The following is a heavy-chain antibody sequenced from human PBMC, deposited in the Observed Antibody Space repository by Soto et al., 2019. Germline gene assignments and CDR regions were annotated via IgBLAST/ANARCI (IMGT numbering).Heavy chain of an antibody. V-gene: IGHV3-30*18. J-gene: IGHJ4*02. CDR1: GFTFSSYA. CDR3: AKDGAADGTFDY. D-gene: IGHD6-13*01. CDR2: VSSDGSSK. Sequence: VQLVESGGGVVQPGRSLRLSCSASGFTFSSYAMQWVRQAPGKGLEWVAVVSSDGSSKYYADSVKGRFTISRDNSKNTLYLHMNSLRGEDTAVYYCAKDGAADGTFDYWGQGTLVTVSS.